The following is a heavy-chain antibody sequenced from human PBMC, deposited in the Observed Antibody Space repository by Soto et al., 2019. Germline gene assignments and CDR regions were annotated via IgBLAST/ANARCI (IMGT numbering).Heavy chain of an antibody. CDR2: IIPIFGTA. CDR1: GGTFSSYA. V-gene: IGHV1-69*13. Sequence: ASVKVSCKASGGTFSSYAISWVRQAPGQGLEWMGGIIPIFGTANYAQKFQGRVTITADESTSTAYMELSSLRSEDTAVYYCASFVVPAAPGYANYYYYGMDVWGQGTTVTVS. D-gene: IGHD2-2*01. CDR3: ASFVVPAAPGYANYYYYGMDV. J-gene: IGHJ6*02.